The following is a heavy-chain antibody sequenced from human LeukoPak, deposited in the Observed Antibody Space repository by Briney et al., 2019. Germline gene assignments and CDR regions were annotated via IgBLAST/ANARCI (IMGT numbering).Heavy chain of an antibody. V-gene: IGHV3-48*01. J-gene: IGHJ5*02. CDR1: GFTFSSYT. Sequence: GGSLRLSCAASGFTFSSYTMNWVRQAPGKGLEWVSYISSSTGTIYYADSVKGRFTISRDNAKNSLYLQMNSLRAEDTAVYYCAREDCSGGSCYSRKLNWFDPWGQGTLVTVSS. D-gene: IGHD2-15*01. CDR2: ISSSTGTI. CDR3: AREDCSGGSCYSRKLNWFDP.